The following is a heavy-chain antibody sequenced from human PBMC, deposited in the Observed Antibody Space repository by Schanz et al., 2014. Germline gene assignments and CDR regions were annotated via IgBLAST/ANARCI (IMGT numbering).Heavy chain of an antibody. V-gene: IGHV3-30*03. Sequence: QVHLVESGGGVVQPGRSLRLSCATSGFTFSPYAIHWVRQPPGKGLEWVAVISDDGSNIFYGDSVRGRFTISRDNAKNTVYLQMDSLRSEDTAVYFCARVGGGILTSWYSLDSWGQGTLVTVSS. D-gene: IGHD2-8*02. CDR1: GFTFSPYA. CDR3: ARVGGGILTSWYSLDS. J-gene: IGHJ4*02. CDR2: ISDDGSNI.